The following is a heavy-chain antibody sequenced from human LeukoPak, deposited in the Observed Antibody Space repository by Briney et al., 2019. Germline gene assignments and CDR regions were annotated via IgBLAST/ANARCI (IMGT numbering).Heavy chain of an antibody. D-gene: IGHD3-22*01. CDR2: INPNSGGT. CDR1: GYTFTGYY. Sequence: ASVKVSCKASGYTFTGYYMHWVRQAPGQGLEWMGWINPNSGGTNYAQKFQGRVTMTRDTSISTAYMELSRLRSDDTAVYYCARGSQNTYYYDSSGYYADYWGQGTLVTASS. CDR3: ARGSQNTYYYDSSGYYADY. V-gene: IGHV1-2*02. J-gene: IGHJ4*02.